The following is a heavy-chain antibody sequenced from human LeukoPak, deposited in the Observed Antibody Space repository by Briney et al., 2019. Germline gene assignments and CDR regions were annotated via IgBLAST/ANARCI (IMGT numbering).Heavy chain of an antibody. CDR2: MNPNSGNT. V-gene: IGHV1-8*01. J-gene: IGHJ6*02. Sequence: ASVKVSCKASGYTFTSYDINWVRQATGQGLEWMGWMNPNSGNTGYAQKFQGRVTMTRNTSISTAYMELSSLRSEDTAVCYCARGGGNYAPYYYYGMDVWGQGTTVTVSS. D-gene: IGHD2-2*01. CDR3: ARGGGNYAPYYYYGMDV. CDR1: GYTFTSYD.